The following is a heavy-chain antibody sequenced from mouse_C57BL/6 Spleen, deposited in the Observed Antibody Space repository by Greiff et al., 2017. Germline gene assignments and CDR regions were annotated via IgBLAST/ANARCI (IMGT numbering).Heavy chain of an antibody. CDR1: GYSITSGYY. Sequence: VQLKQSGPGLVKPSQSLSLTCSVTGYSITSGYYWNWIRQFPGNKLEWMGYISYDGSNNYNPSLKNRISITRDTSKNQFFLKLNSVTTEDTATYYCASYYDYDGVFAYWGQGTLVTVSA. V-gene: IGHV3-6*01. J-gene: IGHJ3*01. CDR2: ISYDGSN. CDR3: ASYYDYDGVFAY. D-gene: IGHD2-4*01.